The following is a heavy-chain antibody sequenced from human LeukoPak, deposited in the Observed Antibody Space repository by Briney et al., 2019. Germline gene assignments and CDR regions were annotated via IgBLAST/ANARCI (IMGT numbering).Heavy chain of an antibody. CDR2: INPNSGGT. CDR1: GYTFTGYY. CDR3: ARLMGCSSTSCYEEGDGNWFDP. D-gene: IGHD2-2*01. Sequence: ASVKVSCKASGYTFTGYYMHWVRQAPGQGLEWMGRINPNSGGTNYAQKLQGRVTMTRDTSISTAYMELSRLRSDDTAVYYCARLMGCSSTSCYEEGDGNWFDPWGQGTLVTVSS. V-gene: IGHV1-2*06. J-gene: IGHJ5*02.